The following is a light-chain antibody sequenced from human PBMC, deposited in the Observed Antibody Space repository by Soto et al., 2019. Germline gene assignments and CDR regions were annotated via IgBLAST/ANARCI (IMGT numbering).Light chain of an antibody. V-gene: IGKV3-15*01. CDR3: QQYNNWPPYT. J-gene: IGKJ2*01. Sequence: EIVMTQSPATLYVSPGERATLSCRASQSVSSNLAWNQQKPGQAPRLLIYGASTRATGIPARFSGSGSGTEFTLTISSLQSEDFAVYDCQQYNNWPPYTFGHWTKLEIK. CDR2: GAS. CDR1: QSVSSN.